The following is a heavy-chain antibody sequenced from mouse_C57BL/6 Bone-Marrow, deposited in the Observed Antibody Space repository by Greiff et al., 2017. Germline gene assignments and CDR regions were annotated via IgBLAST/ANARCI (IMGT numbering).Heavy chain of an antibody. Sequence: VQLQQPGAELVKPGASVKLSCKASGYTFTSYWMHWVKQRPGQGLEWIGMIHPNSGSTNYNEKFKSKATLTVDKSSSTAYMQLSSLTSADAAVYYCARCLYAMDYWGQGTSVTVSS. CDR2: IHPNSGST. CDR1: GYTFTSYW. CDR3: ARCLYAMDY. V-gene: IGHV1-64*01. J-gene: IGHJ4*01.